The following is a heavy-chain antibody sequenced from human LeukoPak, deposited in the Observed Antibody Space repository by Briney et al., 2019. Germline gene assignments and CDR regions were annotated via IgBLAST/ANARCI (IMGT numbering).Heavy chain of an antibody. J-gene: IGHJ4*02. CDR3: ARDLGYSYGYVY. Sequence: GGSLRLSRAASGFTVSSNYMSWVRQAPGKGLEWVSVIYNGGSTYYADSVKGRLTISRDNSKNTLYLQMNSLRAEDTAVYYCARDLGYSYGYVYWGQGTLVTVS. CDR2: IYNGGST. CDR1: GFTVSSNY. D-gene: IGHD5-18*01. V-gene: IGHV3-53*01.